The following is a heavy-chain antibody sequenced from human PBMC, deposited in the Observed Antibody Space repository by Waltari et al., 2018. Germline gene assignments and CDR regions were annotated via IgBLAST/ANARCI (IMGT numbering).Heavy chain of an antibody. Sequence: EVQLVESGGGLVKPGGSLRLSCAASGFTFSNAWMSWVRQAPGKGLEWVGRMKSKTDGWTTNYAAPVKGRFTISRDDSKNTLYLQMNSRKTEDTAVYYCTTPGYWGQGTLVTVSS. V-gene: IGHV3-15*01. J-gene: IGHJ4*02. CDR3: TTPGY. CDR1: GFTFSNAW. CDR2: MKSKTDGWTT.